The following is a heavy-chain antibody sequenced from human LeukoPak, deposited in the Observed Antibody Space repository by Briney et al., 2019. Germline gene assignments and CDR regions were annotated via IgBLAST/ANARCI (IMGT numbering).Heavy chain of an antibody. J-gene: IGHJ3*02. CDR1: GGSITTYY. CDR2: IYYSGST. CDR3: ARLSGDRLPYDAFYI. D-gene: IGHD4-17*01. Sequence: PSETLSLTCTVSGGSITTYYWSWIRQPPGKGLEWIGYIYYSGSTNYSPSLKSRVTISVDTSKNQFSLRLSSVTAADTAVYYCARLSGDRLPYDAFYIWGRGTMVTVSS. V-gene: IGHV4-59*01.